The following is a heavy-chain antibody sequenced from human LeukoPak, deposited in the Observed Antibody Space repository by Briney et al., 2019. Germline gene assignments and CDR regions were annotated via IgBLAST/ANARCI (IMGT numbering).Heavy chain of an antibody. CDR1: GGSISDYY. CDR2: MYISGTT. V-gene: IGHV4-4*07. Sequence: KPSETLSLTCTVSGGSISDYYWSWIRQPAGKGLEWIGRMYISGTTNYNPSLKSRVTMSVDTSKNQFSLKLSSVTAADTAVYYCARKYYYDSDGRDAFDIWGQGTMVTVSS. D-gene: IGHD3-22*01. J-gene: IGHJ3*02. CDR3: ARKYYYDSDGRDAFDI.